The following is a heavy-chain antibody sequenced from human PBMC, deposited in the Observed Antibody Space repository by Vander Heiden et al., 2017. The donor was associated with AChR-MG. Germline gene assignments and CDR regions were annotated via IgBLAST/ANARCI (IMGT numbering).Heavy chain of an antibody. J-gene: IGHJ4*02. Sequence: QVQLVQSGAEVKRPGASVKVSCKASGYTFINYYIHWVRQAPGQGLEWMGISNPRSGDGNYAEKFQDRVTMTSDTSTATVYMEISSLRQEDTAIYYCARDLSCDGGGCRDYWGQGALVTVSS. CDR1: GYTFINYY. CDR3: ARDLSCDGGGCRDY. CDR2: SNPRSGDG. D-gene: IGHD2-21*01. V-gene: IGHV1-46*01.